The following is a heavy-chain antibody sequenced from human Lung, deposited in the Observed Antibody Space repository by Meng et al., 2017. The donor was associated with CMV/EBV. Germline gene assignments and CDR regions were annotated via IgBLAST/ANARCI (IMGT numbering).Heavy chain of an antibody. V-gene: IGHV1-2*04. J-gene: IGHJ4*02. Sequence: QVQLVQSGAEVRKPGASFKLSWHVSGPRFSGYNIHWVRQTPGQGLEWVGMSAPASRDTAYGRNFQGWVTLTRDTSINTVFLELTRLKFDDTALYYCARGIINSEGKRALDFWGQGTLVTVSS. CDR3: ARGIINSEGKRALDF. D-gene: IGHD2/OR15-2a*01. CDR1: GPRFSGYN. CDR2: SAPASRDT.